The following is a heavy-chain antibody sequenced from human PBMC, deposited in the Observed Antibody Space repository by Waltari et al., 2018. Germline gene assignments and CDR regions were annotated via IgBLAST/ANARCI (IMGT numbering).Heavy chain of an antibody. CDR2: THHSGST. J-gene: IGHJ3*01. CDR3: AGSRSDDHTFAF. Sequence: QVQLQESGPGLVKPSETLSLTCTVSGGSTSSYYWTWIRQSPGKGLEWIGYTHHSGSTNYNPSLKSRVTTSVDTSKNQVSLKLNSVTAADTAVYYCAGSRSDDHTFAFWGQGTRVTVST. V-gene: IGHV4-59*01. D-gene: IGHD2-2*01. CDR1: GGSTSSYY.